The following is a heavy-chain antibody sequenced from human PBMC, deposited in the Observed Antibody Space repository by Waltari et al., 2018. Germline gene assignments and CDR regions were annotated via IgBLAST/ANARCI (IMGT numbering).Heavy chain of an antibody. J-gene: IGHJ4*02. V-gene: IGHV3-48*04. Sequence: EVQLVESGGGLVQTGGSMRLSCGASGVTFSAYGMNWVRQAPGKGLEWVSYISSGSTTIYYADSVKDRFTISRDNAKNSVYLQMNSLRVEDTAIYYGANSGWYHWGQGTLVTVSS. CDR2: ISSGSTTI. CDR3: ANSGWYH. CDR1: GVTFSAYG. D-gene: IGHD6-19*01.